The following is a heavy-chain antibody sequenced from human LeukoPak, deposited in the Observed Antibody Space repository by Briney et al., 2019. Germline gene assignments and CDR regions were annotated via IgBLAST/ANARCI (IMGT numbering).Heavy chain of an antibody. CDR2: INSSGTDI. Sequence: PGGSLRLSCAASGFTFTAYNMNWVRQAPGKGLEWVSSINSSGTDIYYADSVKGRFTISRDNAKNSLYLQMNSLRGEDTAVYHCARDPGYYGAGSHIDYWGQGTLATVSS. D-gene: IGHD3-10*01. CDR1: GFTFTAYN. V-gene: IGHV3-21*01. J-gene: IGHJ4*02. CDR3: ARDPGYYGAGSHIDY.